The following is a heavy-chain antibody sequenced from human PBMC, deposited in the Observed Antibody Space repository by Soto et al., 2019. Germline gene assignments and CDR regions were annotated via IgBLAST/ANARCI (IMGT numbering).Heavy chain of an antibody. CDR2: ISYDGSNK. CDR3: AKAPDPYYYYMDV. CDR1: GFTFSSYG. J-gene: IGHJ6*03. Sequence: GGSLRLSCAASGFTFSSYGMHWVRQAPGKGLEWVAVISYDGSNKYYADSVKGRFTISRDNSKNTLYLQMNSLRAEDTAVYYCAKAPDPYYYYMDVWGKGTTVTVSS. V-gene: IGHV3-30*18.